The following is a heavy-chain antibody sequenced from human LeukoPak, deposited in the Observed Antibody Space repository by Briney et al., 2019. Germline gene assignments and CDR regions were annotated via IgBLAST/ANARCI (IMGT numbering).Heavy chain of an antibody. D-gene: IGHD5-24*01. V-gene: IGHV4-59*08. J-gene: IGHJ5*02. CDR1: GGTISSYY. CDR3: ARHWGDGYNLHLNWFDP. CDR2: IYYSGST. Sequence: PSETLSLTCTVAGGTISSYYWSCIRQPPGKGLEWIGYIYYSGSTNYNPSLKSRVTISVDTSKNQFSLKLSSVTAADTAAYYCARHWGDGYNLHLNWFDPWVQGTLVTVSS.